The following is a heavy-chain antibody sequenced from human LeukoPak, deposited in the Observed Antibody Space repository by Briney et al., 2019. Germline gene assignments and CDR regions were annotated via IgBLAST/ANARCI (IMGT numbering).Heavy chain of an antibody. D-gene: IGHD3-9*01. CDR2: ISSSGGNT. CDR3: AKRYFGNYYFDY. V-gene: IGHV3-23*01. J-gene: IGHJ4*02. Sequence: GGSLRLSCAASGFTFNNYAMSWVRQAPGKGLEWVSAISSSGGNTYYADSVKGRFTISRDNSENTLYLPMNRLRDEDAAVFFFAKRYFGNYYFDYWGQGTLVTVSS. CDR1: GFTFNNYA.